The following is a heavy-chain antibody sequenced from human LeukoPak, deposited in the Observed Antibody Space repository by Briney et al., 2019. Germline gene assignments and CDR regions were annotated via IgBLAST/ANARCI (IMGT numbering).Heavy chain of an antibody. CDR2: IYTDGSST. D-gene: IGHD1-14*01. Sequence: GALRLSCAASGFTVSSNYMSWVRQAPGKGLVWVSRIYTDGSSTNYADSVKGRFTISRDNAKNTLYLQMNSLRGEDTAVYYCARGASNRFDYWGQGTLVTVSS. J-gene: IGHJ4*02. CDR1: GFTVSSNY. V-gene: IGHV3-74*01. CDR3: ARGASNRFDY.